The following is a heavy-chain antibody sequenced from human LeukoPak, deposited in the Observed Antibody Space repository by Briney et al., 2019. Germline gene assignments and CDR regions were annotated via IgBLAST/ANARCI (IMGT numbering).Heavy chain of an antibody. D-gene: IGHD3-10*02. CDR3: ARGTNVLRCAEGFDP. J-gene: IGHJ5*02. V-gene: IGHV4-34*01. Sequence: SETLSLTCAVYGGSFSGYYWSWIRQPPGKGLEWIGEINHSGSTNYNPSLKSRVTISVDTSKNQFSLKLSSVTAADTAVYYCARGTNVLRCAEGFDPWGQGTLVTVSS. CDR1: GGSFSGYY. CDR2: INHSGST.